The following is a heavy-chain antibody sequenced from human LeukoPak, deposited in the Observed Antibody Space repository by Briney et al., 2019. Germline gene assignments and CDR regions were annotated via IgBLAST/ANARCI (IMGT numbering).Heavy chain of an antibody. D-gene: IGHD1-26*01. V-gene: IGHV4-39*01. J-gene: IGHJ4*02. CDR3: ARHMLVGDTSYFDY. CDR1: GGSISSSSYY. CDR2: IYYSGST. Sequence: SETLSLTCTVSGGSISSSSYYWGWIRQPPGKGLEWIGSIYYSGSTYYNPSLKSRVTISVDTSKNQFSLKLSSVTAADTAVYYCARHMLVGDTSYFDYWGQGTLVTVSS.